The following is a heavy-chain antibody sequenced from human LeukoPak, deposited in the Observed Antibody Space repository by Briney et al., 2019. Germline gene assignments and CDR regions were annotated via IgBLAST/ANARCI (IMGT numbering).Heavy chain of an antibody. D-gene: IGHD2-15*01. CDR3: ARGVVVAATGSGYYYGMDV. CDR1: GGSFSGYY. J-gene: IGHJ6*02. Sequence: SETLSLTCAVYGGSFSGYYWSWIRQPPGKGLEWIGEINHSGSSNYNPSLKSRVAISVDTSKNQFSLKLSSVTAADTAVYYCARGVVVAATGSGYYYGMDVWGQGTTVTVSS. V-gene: IGHV4-34*01. CDR2: INHSGSS.